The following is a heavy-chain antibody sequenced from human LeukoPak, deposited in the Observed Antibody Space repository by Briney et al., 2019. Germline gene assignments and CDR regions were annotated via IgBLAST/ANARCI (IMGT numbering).Heavy chain of an antibody. D-gene: IGHD6-13*01. Sequence: GGSLRLXCAASGFTFDDYGMRWVRQAPGKGLESVSGINWNGGSTGYADSVKGRFTISRDNAKNSLYLQMNSLRAEDTALYYCATDIAAAGTYFDYWGQGTLVTVSS. CDR2: INWNGGST. CDR3: ATDIAAAGTYFDY. CDR1: GFTFDDYG. J-gene: IGHJ4*02. V-gene: IGHV3-20*04.